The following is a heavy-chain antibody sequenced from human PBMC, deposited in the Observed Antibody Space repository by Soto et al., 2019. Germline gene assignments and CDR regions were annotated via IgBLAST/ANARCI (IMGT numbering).Heavy chain of an antibody. CDR1: GGSFSGYY. D-gene: IGHD2-2*01. Sequence: PSETLSLTCAVYGGSFSGYYWSWIRQPPGKGLEWIGEINHSGSTNYNPSLKSRVTISVDTSKNQFSLKLSSVTAADTAVYYCARTPGGEVPAATPLDYWGQGTLVTVSS. V-gene: IGHV4-34*01. J-gene: IGHJ4*02. CDR2: INHSGST. CDR3: ARTPGGEVPAATPLDY.